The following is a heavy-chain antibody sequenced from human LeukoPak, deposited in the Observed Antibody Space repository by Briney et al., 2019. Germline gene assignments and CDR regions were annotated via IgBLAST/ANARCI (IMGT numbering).Heavy chain of an antibody. CDR2: IYYSEST. V-gene: IGHV4-59*01. CDR3: ARGYTGQDY. Sequence: SETLSLTCTVSGVSISNYYWSWIRQPPGKGLEYIGYIYYSESTNYNPSLKSRVTISADTSKNQVSLNLSSVTAADTAVYYCARGYTGQDYWGQGTLVTVSS. CDR1: GVSISNYY. D-gene: IGHD5-18*01. J-gene: IGHJ4*02.